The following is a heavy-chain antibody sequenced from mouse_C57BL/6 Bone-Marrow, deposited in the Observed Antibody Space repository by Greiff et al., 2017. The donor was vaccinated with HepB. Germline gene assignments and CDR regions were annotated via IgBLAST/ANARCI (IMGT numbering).Heavy chain of an antibody. CDR2: INPYNGDT. CDR3: ARSIGLLWIRRGAMDY. D-gene: IGHD2-2*01. CDR1: GYSFTGYF. Sequence: VQLKQSGPELVKPGDSVKISCKASGYSFTGYFMNWVMQSHGKSLEWIGRINPYNGDTFYNQKFKGQATLTVDTSSSTAHMELRSLTSEDSAVYYGARSIGLLWIRRGAMDYWGRGTAVTVTS. J-gene: IGHJ4*01. V-gene: IGHV1-20*01.